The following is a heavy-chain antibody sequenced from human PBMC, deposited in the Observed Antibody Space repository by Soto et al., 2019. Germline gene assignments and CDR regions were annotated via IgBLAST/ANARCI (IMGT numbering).Heavy chain of an antibody. J-gene: IGHJ4*02. Sequence: EMQLVQSGGGLVQPGGSLRLSCAASGFTFSSYEMHWVRQAPGKGLEWISYISSSGTGTYYADSVRGRFTMSRDNTKNSVSLQMYSLRAEDTAIYYCVRDLHEPLAADALREANWGRGTQVTVSS. D-gene: IGHD4-17*01. CDR3: VRDLHEPLAADALREAN. V-gene: IGHV3-48*03. CDR2: ISSSGTGT. CDR1: GFTFSSYE.